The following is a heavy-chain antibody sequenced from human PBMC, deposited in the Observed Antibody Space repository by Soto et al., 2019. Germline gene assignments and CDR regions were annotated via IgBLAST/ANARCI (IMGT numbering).Heavy chain of an antibody. D-gene: IGHD2-15*01. CDR3: ASAYIDCSGGSCSRWFDP. J-gene: IGHJ5*02. V-gene: IGHV4-59*08. CDR1: GGSIGSYY. CDR2: IYYSGST. Sequence: SETLSLTCSVSGGSIGSYYWSWIRQPPGKGLEWIGYIYYSGSTNYNPSLKSRVTISVDTSKNQFSLKLSSVTAADTAVYYCASAYIDCSGGSCSRWFDPWGQGTLVTVSS.